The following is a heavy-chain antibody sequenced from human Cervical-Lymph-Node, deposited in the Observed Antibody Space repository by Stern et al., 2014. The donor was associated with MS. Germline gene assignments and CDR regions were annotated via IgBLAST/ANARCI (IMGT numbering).Heavy chain of an antibody. V-gene: IGHV1-69*06. CDR2: IIPIFDTP. J-gene: IGHJ3*01. CDR1: GGTFTSFS. CDR3: VLPSKVTTAAFDV. D-gene: IGHD4-17*01. Sequence: QVQLGQSGAEVKKPGSSVNVSCKASGGTFTSFSINWVRQVPGQSLEWMGGIIPIFDTPNLAQKFQGRVTITADSSTSTVYMALNSLRSDDTAVYYCVLPSKVTTAAFDVWGRGTMVTVSS.